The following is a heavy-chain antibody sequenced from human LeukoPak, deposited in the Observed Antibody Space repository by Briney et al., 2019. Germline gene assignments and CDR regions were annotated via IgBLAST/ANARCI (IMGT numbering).Heavy chain of an antibody. CDR2: IYYRWST. V-gene: IGHV4-59*01. CDR3: ARASRATIDY. CDR1: GGSISSYY. J-gene: IGHJ4*02. Sequence: SETLSLTCTVSGGSISSYYCSWIRQPPGNGLEWIGYIYYRWSTNYKPSLKSRVTISVGTSKNQFSLKLSSVTAEDPAVYYCARASRATIDYWGQGTLVTVSS. D-gene: IGHD5-24*01.